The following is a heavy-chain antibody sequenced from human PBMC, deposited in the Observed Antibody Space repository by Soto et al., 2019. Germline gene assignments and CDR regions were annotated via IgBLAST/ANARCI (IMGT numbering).Heavy chain of an antibody. J-gene: IGHJ3*02. D-gene: IGHD6-6*01. Sequence: QITLKESGPTLVKPTQTLTLTCTFSGFSLTTSGVGVGWIRQPPGKALEWLALIYWDDEKRYSPALQSRLTITKDTSKNQVELTVTNMNPADSGTDYCAHRLYASSDVAFDIGGQGTMVYVSS. CDR1: GFSLTTSGVG. V-gene: IGHV2-5*02. CDR3: AHRLYASSDVAFDI. CDR2: IYWDDEK.